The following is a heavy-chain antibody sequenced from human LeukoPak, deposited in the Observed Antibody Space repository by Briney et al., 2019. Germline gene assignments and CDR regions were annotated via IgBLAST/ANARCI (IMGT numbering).Heavy chain of an antibody. J-gene: IGHJ4*02. V-gene: IGHV5-51*01. CDR3: ARSDSSGSRGFAY. D-gene: IGHD3-10*01. Sequence: GASLQISSKGSGYGFTTYWIAWVRRMPGNGLEWMGIIYPGDSDTRYSPSFQGQVTISADKSITTAYLQWSSLKASDTAMYFCARSDSSGSRGFAYWGQGALVTVSS. CDR1: GYGFTTYW. CDR2: IYPGDSDT.